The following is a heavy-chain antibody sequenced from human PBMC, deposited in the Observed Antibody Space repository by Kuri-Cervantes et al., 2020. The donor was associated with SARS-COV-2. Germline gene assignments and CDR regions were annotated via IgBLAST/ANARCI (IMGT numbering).Heavy chain of an antibody. V-gene: IGHV3-49*03. CDR1: GFTFGDYA. CDR3: SLTAIRFRSKTMLDY. D-gene: IGHD2-21*02. J-gene: IGHJ4*02. Sequence: GGSLRLSCTASGFTFGDYAMSWFRQAPGKGLEWVGFITSKAYGGTTEYAASVKGRFTISRDDPKSIAYLQMNSLKTEDTAVYYCSLTAIRFRSKTMLDYWGQGTLVTVSS. CDR2: ITSKAYGGTT.